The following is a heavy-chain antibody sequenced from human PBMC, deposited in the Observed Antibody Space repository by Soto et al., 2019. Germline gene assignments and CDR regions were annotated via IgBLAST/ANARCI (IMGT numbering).Heavy chain of an antibody. V-gene: IGHV1-18*01. J-gene: IGHJ4*02. CDR1: GYSFTTYG. D-gene: IGHD4-17*01. Sequence: QIQLVHSGAEVKEPGASVKVSCKASGYSFTTYGISWVRQAPGQGLEWVGWISTSSDNTDYAQKFQGRVTMTTDTSTSTAYMELRSLRSDDTAVYYCARGHYGDYWGQGTLVTVSS. CDR2: ISTSSDNT. CDR3: ARGHYGDY.